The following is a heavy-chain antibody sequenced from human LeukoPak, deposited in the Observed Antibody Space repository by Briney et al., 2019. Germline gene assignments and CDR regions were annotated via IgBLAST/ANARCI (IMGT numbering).Heavy chain of an antibody. V-gene: IGHV1-8*01. D-gene: IGHD6-13*01. Sequence: ASVKVSCKASGYTFTSYDINWVRQATGQGLGWMGWMNPNSGNTGYAQKFQGRVTMTRNTSISTAYMELSSLRSEDTAVYYCAREDSSSWYIPYYYYGMDVWGQGTTVTVSS. CDR3: AREDSSSWYIPYYYYGMDV. J-gene: IGHJ6*02. CDR2: MNPNSGNT. CDR1: GYTFTSYD.